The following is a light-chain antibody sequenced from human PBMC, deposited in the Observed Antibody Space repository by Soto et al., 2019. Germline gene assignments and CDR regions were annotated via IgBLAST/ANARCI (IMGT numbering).Light chain of an antibody. CDR2: SAS. CDR1: QSVRSN. Sequence: EVVMTQSPATLSVSPGGTATLSCRASQSVRSNLAWYQQKPGQAPRLLIYSASTRATGIPARFSGSGSGTEFTLTISSLQSEDFAIYYCQKYNNWPLTFGGGTKVEIK. J-gene: IGKJ4*01. V-gene: IGKV3-15*01. CDR3: QKYNNWPLT.